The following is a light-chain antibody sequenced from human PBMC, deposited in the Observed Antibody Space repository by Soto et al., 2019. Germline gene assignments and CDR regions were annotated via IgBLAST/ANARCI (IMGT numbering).Light chain of an antibody. Sequence: EIVMTQSPATLSVSPGERATLSCRASQSINNNLAWYQQKPGQAPRLLIYGASTRATGISARFSGSGSGTEFTLTISSLQSGDFAGYFCQQYNIWPPWTFGHGTKVEIK. CDR1: QSINNN. CDR2: GAS. V-gene: IGKV3-15*01. CDR3: QQYNIWPPWT. J-gene: IGKJ1*01.